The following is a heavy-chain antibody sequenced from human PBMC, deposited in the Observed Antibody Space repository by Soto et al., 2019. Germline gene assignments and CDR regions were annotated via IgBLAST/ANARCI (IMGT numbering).Heavy chain of an antibody. CDR1: GYTFTGYY. CDR2: INPNSGGT. V-gene: IGHV1-2*02. CDR3: ARWVGSGSYYKKYYFDY. D-gene: IGHD3-10*01. J-gene: IGHJ4*02. Sequence: ASVKVSCKASGYTFTGYYMHWVRQAPGQGLEWMGWINPNSGGTNYAQKFQGRVTMTRDTSISTAYMELSRLRSDDTAVYYCARWVGSGSYYKKYYFDYWGQGTLVTVSS.